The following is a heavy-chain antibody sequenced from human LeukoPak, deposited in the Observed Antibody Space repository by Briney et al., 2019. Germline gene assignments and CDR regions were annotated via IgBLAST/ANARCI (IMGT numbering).Heavy chain of an antibody. D-gene: IGHD3-3*01. Sequence: PSETLSLTCTVSGGSISSYYWSWIRQPPGRGLEGIGHIYYSGRANYNPSLTSRVTISVATSKNQFSLKLSSVTAADTAVYYCARGLENYDFWSPFDPWGQGTLVTVSS. CDR3: ARGLENYDFWSPFDP. CDR1: GGSISSYY. CDR2: IYYSGRA. J-gene: IGHJ5*02. V-gene: IGHV4-59*01.